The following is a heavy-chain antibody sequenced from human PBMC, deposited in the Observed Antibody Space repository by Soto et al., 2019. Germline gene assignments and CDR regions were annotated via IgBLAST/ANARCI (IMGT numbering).Heavy chain of an antibody. Sequence: ASVKVSCKASGYTFTSYGISWVRQAPGQGLEWMGWISAYNGNTNYAQKLQGRVTMTTDTSTSTAYMELRSLRSDDTAVYYCASGSPGIAAYSLGYWGQGTLVTVSS. CDR1: GYTFTSYG. J-gene: IGHJ4*02. V-gene: IGHV1-18*01. D-gene: IGHD6-13*01. CDR2: ISAYNGNT. CDR3: ASGSPGIAAYSLGY.